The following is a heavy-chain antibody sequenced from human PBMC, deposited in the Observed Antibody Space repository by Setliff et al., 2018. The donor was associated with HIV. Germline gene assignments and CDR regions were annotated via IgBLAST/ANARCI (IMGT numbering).Heavy chain of an antibody. CDR3: ARQYRRITRFEIVRNSNYFDS. V-gene: IGHV4-39*01. D-gene: IGHD3-16*01. CDR1: GETIRNGFYY. Sequence: SETLSLTCTVSGETIRNGFYYWHWMRQPPGKGREWIGEVHHRGSTNDNPSLARRVTLPFDTSKNQFTLRLTAVTAADTAFYYCARQYRRITRFEIVRNSNYFDSWSQGTLVTAPQ. CDR2: VHHRGST. J-gene: IGHJ4*02.